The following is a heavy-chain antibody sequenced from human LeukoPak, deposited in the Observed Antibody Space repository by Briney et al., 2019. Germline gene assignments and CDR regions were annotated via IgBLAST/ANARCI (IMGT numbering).Heavy chain of an antibody. V-gene: IGHV1-69*04. Sequence: VASVKVSCKASGGTFSSYAISWVRQAPGQGLEWMGRIIPILGIANYAQKFQGRVTITADKSTSTAYMELSSLRSEDTAVYYCASYSQSTLTYDYWGQGTLVTVSS. D-gene: IGHD5-18*01. CDR2: IIPILGIA. CDR1: GGTFSSYA. J-gene: IGHJ4*02. CDR3: ASYSQSTLTYDY.